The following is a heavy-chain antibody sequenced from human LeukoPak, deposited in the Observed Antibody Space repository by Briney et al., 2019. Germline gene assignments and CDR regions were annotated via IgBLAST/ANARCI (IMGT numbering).Heavy chain of an antibody. V-gene: IGHV4-39*01. CDR2: IFYSGSS. D-gene: IGHD3-3*01. CDR3: ARGGFTSPFDY. Sequence: PSETLSLTCAVSGGSITSSSYYWDWIRQPPGKGLEWIGSIFYSGSSHYNPSLKSRLTISVDTSKNQFSLRLSSVTAADTAVYYCARGGFTSPFDYWGQGTLVTVSS. J-gene: IGHJ4*02. CDR1: GGSITSSSYY.